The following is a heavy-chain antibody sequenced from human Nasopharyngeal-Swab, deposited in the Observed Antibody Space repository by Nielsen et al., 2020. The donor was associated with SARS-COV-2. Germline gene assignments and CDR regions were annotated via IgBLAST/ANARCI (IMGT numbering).Heavy chain of an antibody. V-gene: IGHV3-33*05. D-gene: IGHD3-10*01. CDR2: ISYDGSNK. J-gene: IGHJ3*02. CDR3: ARDNQHGAGDAFDI. Sequence: WIRRPPGKGLEWVAVISYDGSNKYYADSVKGRFTISRDNSKNTLYLQMNILRAEDTAVYYCARDNQHGAGDAFDIWGQGTMVTVSS.